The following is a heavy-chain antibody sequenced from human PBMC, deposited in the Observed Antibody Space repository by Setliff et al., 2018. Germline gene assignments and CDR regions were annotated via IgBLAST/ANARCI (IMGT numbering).Heavy chain of an antibody. CDR3: AKVKKPLIRGSGFDY. CDR2: VRFDGTYK. V-gene: IGHV3-30*02. CDR1: GFVFGTYG. Sequence: HGESLKISCAASGFVFGTYGMHWVRQAPGKGLDWVASVRFDGTYKVYGDSVKGRFTISRDNSENTLFLQMTSLRPEDTGVYYCAKVKKPLIRGSGFDYWGRGTLVTVSS. J-gene: IGHJ4*02. D-gene: IGHD3-10*01.